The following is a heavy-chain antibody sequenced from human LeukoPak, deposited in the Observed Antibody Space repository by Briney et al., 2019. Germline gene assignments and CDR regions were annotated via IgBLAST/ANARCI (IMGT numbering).Heavy chain of an antibody. CDR2: IIPILGIA. D-gene: IGHD5-12*01. J-gene: IGHJ5*02. Sequence: SVKVSCRASGGTFSSYAISWVRQAPGQGLEWMGRIIPILGIANYAQKFQGRVTITADKSTSTAYMELSSLRSEDTAVYYCARAPTHIVATIGFDPWGQGTLVTVSS. CDR1: GGTFSSYA. V-gene: IGHV1-69*04. CDR3: ARAPTHIVATIGFDP.